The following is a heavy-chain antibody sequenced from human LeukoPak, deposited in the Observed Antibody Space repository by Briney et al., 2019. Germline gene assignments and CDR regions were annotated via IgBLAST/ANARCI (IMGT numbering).Heavy chain of an antibody. CDR1: GGSISSYY. CDR3: ARGNNWFDP. CDR2: IYYSGST. V-gene: IGHV4-59*08. D-gene: IGHD6-13*01. Sequence: SETLSLTCRVSGGSISSYYWSRIRQPPGKGLEWIGYIYYSGSTNYNPSLKSRVTISVDTSKNQFSLKLSSVTAADTAVYYCARGNNWFDPWGQGTLVTVSS. J-gene: IGHJ5*02.